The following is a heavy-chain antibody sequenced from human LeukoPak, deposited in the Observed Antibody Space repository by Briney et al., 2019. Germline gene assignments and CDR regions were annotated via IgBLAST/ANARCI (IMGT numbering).Heavy chain of an antibody. CDR3: TRLHRGAETDYYYYGLDV. J-gene: IGHJ6*02. D-gene: IGHD1-26*01. Sequence: GGSLRLSCAASGFTFSDHYMDWVRQAPGKGLVWVGRIKNKANSYTTEYAASVKGRFTISRDDSLDLQMHSLKTEDTAVYYCTRLHRGAETDYYYYGLDVWGQGTTVAVSS. CDR2: IKNKANSYTT. CDR1: GFTFSDHY. V-gene: IGHV3-72*01.